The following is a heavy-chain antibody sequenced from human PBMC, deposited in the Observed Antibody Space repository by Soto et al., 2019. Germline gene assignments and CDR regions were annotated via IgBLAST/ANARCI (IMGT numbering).Heavy chain of an antibody. J-gene: IGHJ4*02. Sequence: QVQLVQSGAEVKKPGSSVKVSCKASGGTFSSYAISWVRQAPGQGLEWMGGIIPIFGTANYAQKFQDRVTVTADEFTSAAYMELSSLRSDDTAVYYCARNVVRGGSHSMGLNYFDYWGQGTLVTVSS. D-gene: IGHD1-26*01. CDR2: IIPIFGTA. V-gene: IGHV1-69*01. CDR1: GGTFSSYA. CDR3: ARNVVRGGSHSMGLNYFDY.